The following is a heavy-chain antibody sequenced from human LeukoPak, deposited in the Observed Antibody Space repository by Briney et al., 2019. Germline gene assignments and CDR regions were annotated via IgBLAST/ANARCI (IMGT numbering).Heavy chain of an antibody. V-gene: IGHV3-7*03. CDR3: ARVGIVGATDY. Sequence: PGGSLRLSCAASGFTFSSYWMSWVRQAPGKGLEWVASIKQDGSEKYYVDSVKGRFTISRDNSKNTLYLQMNSLRAEDTAVYYCARVGIVGATDYWGQGTLVTVSS. CDR1: GFTFSSYW. J-gene: IGHJ4*02. CDR2: IKQDGSEK. D-gene: IGHD1-26*01.